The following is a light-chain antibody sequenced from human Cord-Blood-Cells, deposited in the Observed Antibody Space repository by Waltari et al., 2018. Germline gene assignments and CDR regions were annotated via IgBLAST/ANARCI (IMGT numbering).Light chain of an antibody. CDR2: AAA. Sequence: DIQMTQSPSSLSASVGDRVTITCRASQSNSSYLNWYQQKPGKAPKLLIYAAASLQRGGPSKCSGSGSRTDFTLTISSLQPEDFATYYCQQSYSTPLTFGGGTKVEIK. J-gene: IGKJ4*01. CDR3: QQSYSTPLT. V-gene: IGKV1-39*01. CDR1: QSNSSY.